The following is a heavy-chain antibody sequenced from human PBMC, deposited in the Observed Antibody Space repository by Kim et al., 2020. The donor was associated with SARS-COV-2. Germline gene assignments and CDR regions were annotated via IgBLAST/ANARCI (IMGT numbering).Heavy chain of an antibody. D-gene: IGHD2-15*01. V-gene: IGHV3-23*01. CDR1: GFTFSSYA. J-gene: IGHJ4*02. CDR3: AKDLESGYCSGGSCYPYRLPTPTPNDY. CDR2: ISGSGGST. Sequence: GGSLRLSCAASGFTFSSYAMSWVRQAPGKGLEWVSAISGSGGSTYYADSVKGRFTISRDNSKNTLYLQMNSLRAEDTAVYYCAKDLESGYCSGGSCYPYRLPTPTPNDYWGQGTLVTVSS.